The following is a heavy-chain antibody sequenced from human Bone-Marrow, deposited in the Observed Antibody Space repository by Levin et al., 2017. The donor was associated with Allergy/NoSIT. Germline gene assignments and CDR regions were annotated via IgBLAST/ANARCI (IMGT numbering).Heavy chain of an antibody. CDR2: ISGVDSST. V-gene: IGHV3-23*01. D-gene: IGHD4-23*01. CDR1: GFTFSNYA. J-gene: IGHJ4*02. Sequence: GGSLRLSCVASGFTFSNYAMSWVRQAPGKGLEWVSVISGVDSSTKDADSVKGRFTISRDNSKNRLYLHMSSLRAEDTAIYYCAKEDRGNSAFDYWGQGTLVTVSS. CDR3: AKEDRGNSAFDY.